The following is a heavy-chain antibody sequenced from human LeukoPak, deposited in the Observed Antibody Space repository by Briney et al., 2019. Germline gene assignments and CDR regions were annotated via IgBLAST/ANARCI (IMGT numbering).Heavy chain of an antibody. CDR3: ARVYDYGKFDF. CDR1: GASISSHY. J-gene: IGHJ4*02. D-gene: IGHD4/OR15-4a*01. V-gene: IGHV4-59*11. Sequence: SETLSLTCTVSGASISSHYWSWIRQPPGRGLEWIGYIHYSGITSYDPSLQSRVTMSIDTSKSQFSLNLNSVTAADTAVYYCARVYDYGKFDFWGPGTPLTVSS. CDR2: IHYSGIT.